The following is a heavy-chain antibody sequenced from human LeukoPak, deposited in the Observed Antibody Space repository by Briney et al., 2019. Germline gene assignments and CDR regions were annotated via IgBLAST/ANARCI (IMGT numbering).Heavy chain of an antibody. D-gene: IGHD6-25*01. CDR2: IKTKADNYAA. Sequence: GGSLRLSCSASGLTFSVSAIHWVRQASGKGLEWVGRIKTKADNYAAAYAASVKGRFTISRDDSTNTAYLQMNSLKTEDTAVYYCTHPAYYYNVDVWGKGTTVTVSS. V-gene: IGHV3-73*01. CDR3: THPAYYYNVDV. CDR1: GLTFSVSA. J-gene: IGHJ6*04.